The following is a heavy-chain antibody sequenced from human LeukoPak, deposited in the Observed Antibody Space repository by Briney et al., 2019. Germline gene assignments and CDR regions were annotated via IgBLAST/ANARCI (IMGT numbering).Heavy chain of an antibody. J-gene: IGHJ6*03. CDR1: GYTFTNYW. Sequence: GESLTISCKGSGYTFTNYWVGWVRQMPGKGLEYMGIIYPGDSDVRYSPSFQGQVTMSVDKSISTAYMHWSSLKASDTAMYYCARSFGRSYIDVWGKGTTVIVSS. CDR3: ARSFGRSYIDV. V-gene: IGHV5-51*01. D-gene: IGHD3-16*01. CDR2: IYPGDSDV.